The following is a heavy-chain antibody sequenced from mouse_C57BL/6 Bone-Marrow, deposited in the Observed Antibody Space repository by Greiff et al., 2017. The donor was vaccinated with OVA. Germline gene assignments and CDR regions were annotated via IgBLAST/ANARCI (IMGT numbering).Heavy chain of an antibody. CDR1: GFTFSSYA. CDR3: AREEDYYGSSRFDY. V-gene: IGHV5-4*01. D-gene: IGHD1-1*01. J-gene: IGHJ2*01. CDR2: ISDGGSYT. Sequence: EVHLVESGGGLVKPGGSLKLSCAASGFTFSSYAMSWVRQTPEKRLEWVATISDGGSYTYYPDNVKGRFTISRDNAKNNLYLQMSHLKSEDTAMYYCAREEDYYGSSRFDYWGQGTTLTVSS.